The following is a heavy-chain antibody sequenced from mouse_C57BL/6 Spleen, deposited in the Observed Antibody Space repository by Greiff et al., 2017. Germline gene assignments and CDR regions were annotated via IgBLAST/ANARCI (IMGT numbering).Heavy chain of an antibody. CDR3: AREGITTVAPYAMDY. Sequence: QVQLKQSGAELVRPGASVKLSCKASGYTFTDYYINWVKQRPGQGLEWIARIYPGSGNTYYNEKFKGKATLTAEKSSSTAYMQLSSLTSEDSAVYFCAREGITTVAPYAMDYWGQGTSVTVSS. D-gene: IGHD1-1*01. J-gene: IGHJ4*01. V-gene: IGHV1-76*01. CDR1: GYTFTDYY. CDR2: IYPGSGNT.